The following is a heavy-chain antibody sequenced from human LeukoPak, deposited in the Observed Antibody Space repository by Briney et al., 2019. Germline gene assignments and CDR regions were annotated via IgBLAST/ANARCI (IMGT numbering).Heavy chain of an antibody. CDR3: ARNLHGISIIVVATSSDY. Sequence: PGGSLRLSCAASGCTISSYSMNWVRQAPGKGLQWVSSISSSSVYIHYADSVKGRFTISRDNAKNSLYLQMNSLRAEETTVYYFARNLHGISIIVVATSSDYWGQGTLVTVSS. CDR2: ISSSSVYI. D-gene: IGHD3-22*01. V-gene: IGHV3-21*01. CDR1: GCTISSYS. J-gene: IGHJ4*02.